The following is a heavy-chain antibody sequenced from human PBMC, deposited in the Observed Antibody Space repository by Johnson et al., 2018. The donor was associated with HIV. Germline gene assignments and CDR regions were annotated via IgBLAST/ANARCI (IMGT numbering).Heavy chain of an antibody. CDR3: AKDHVKVVNDAFDI. CDR1: GFTFSSYG. CDR2: IWYDGSNK. D-gene: IGHD3-22*01. J-gene: IGHJ3*02. V-gene: IGHV3-33*06. Sequence: QVQLVESGGGVVQPGRSLRLSCAASGFTFSSYGMHWVRQAPGKGLEWVAVIWYDGSNKYYADSVKGRFTISRDNSKNTLYLQMNSLSAEDTAVYYCAKDHVKVVNDAFDIWGQGTMVTVSS.